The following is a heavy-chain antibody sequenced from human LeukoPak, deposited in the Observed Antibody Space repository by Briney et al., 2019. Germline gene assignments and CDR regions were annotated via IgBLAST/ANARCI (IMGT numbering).Heavy chain of an antibody. Sequence: GGFLRLSCAASGFTFDDYAMHWVRQAPGKGLEWVSLISGDGGSTYYADSVKGRFTISRDNSKNSLYLQMNSLRTEDTALYYCAAEVRGVINHYGMDVWGQGTTVTVSS. J-gene: IGHJ6*02. CDR1: GFTFDDYA. CDR3: AAEVRGVINHYGMDV. V-gene: IGHV3-43*02. D-gene: IGHD3-10*01. CDR2: ISGDGGST.